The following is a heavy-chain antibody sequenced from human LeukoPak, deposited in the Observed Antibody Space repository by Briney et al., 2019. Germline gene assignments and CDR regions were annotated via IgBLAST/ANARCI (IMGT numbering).Heavy chain of an antibody. J-gene: IGHJ4*02. V-gene: IGHV4-34*01. CDR1: GGSFSGYY. Sequence: SETLSLTCAVYGGSFSGYYWSWIRQPPGKGLEWIGEINHSGSTNYNPSLKSRVTISVDTSKNQFSLKLSSVTAADTAVYYCARRDSGSSGYYRYWGQGTLVTVSS. CDR2: INHSGST. CDR3: ARRDSGSSGYYRY. D-gene: IGHD3-22*01.